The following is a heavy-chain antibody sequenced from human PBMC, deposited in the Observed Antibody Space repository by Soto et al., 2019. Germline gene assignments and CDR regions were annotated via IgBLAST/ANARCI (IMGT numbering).Heavy chain of an antibody. V-gene: IGHV4-4*02. CDR1: GGSISSSNW. CDR3: ARAEIGDTAMVTFDY. Sequence: QVQLQESGPGLVKPSGTLSLTCAVSGGSISSSNWWSWVRQPPGKGLEWIGEIYHSGSTNYNPSLKSRVTISVDTSKNQFSLKLSSVTAADTAVYYCARAEIGDTAMVTFDYWGQGTLVTVSS. CDR2: IYHSGST. J-gene: IGHJ4*02. D-gene: IGHD5-18*01.